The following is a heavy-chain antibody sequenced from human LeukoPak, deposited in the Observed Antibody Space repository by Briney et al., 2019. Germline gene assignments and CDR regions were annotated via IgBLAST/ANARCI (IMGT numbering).Heavy chain of an antibody. CDR1: GFTFSSYW. CDR2: IKQDGSEK. Sequence: GSLRLSCAASGFTFSSYWMSWVRQAPGKGLEWVASIKQDGSEKYYVDSVKGRFTISRDNAKNSLYLQMNSLRAEDTALYYCARAPGEGWFNPWGQGTLVTVSS. CDR3: ARAPGEGWFNP. V-gene: IGHV3-7*01. J-gene: IGHJ5*02. D-gene: IGHD4-17*01.